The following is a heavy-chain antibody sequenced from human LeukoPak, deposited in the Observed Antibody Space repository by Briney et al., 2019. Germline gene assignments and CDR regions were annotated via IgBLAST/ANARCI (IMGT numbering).Heavy chain of an antibody. CDR3: ASQSEYLPAPFYYGMDV. CDR2: INTNTGNP. V-gene: IGHV7-4-1*02. Sequence: ASVKVSCKASEYTFTSYVMNWVRQAPGQGLEWMGWINTNTGNPTYAQGFTGRFVFSLDTSVSTAYLQISSLKAEDTAVYYCASQSEYLPAPFYYGMDVWGQGTTVTVSS. J-gene: IGHJ6*02. D-gene: IGHD2-2*02. CDR1: EYTFTSYV.